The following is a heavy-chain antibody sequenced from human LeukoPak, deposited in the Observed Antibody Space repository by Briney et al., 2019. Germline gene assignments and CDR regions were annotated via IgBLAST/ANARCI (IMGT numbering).Heavy chain of an antibody. V-gene: IGHV1-3*01. CDR2: INDGNGNT. Sequence: GASVKVSCTASGYTFTNYAMHWVRQAPGQRLEWMGWINDGNGNTKYSQKFQGRVTITRDTSASTAYMELSSLRSEDTAVYYCARVIYSSGPFDYWGQGTLVTVSS. J-gene: IGHJ4*02. CDR3: ARVIYSSGPFDY. CDR1: GYTFTNYA. D-gene: IGHD6-19*01.